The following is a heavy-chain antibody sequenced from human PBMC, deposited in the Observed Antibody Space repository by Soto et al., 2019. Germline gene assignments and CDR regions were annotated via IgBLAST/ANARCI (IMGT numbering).Heavy chain of an antibody. V-gene: IGHV4-39*01. CDR1: GGSISRSCYY. CDR2: IYYSGST. Sequence: SETLSLTCTVSGGSISRSCYYWGWIRQPPGKGLEWIGSIYYSGSTYYNPSLKSRVTISVDTSKNQFSLKLSSVTAADTAVYYCARHVSCIITSCYYYYYGMYAWAQGTTVTVSS. CDR3: ARHVSCIITSCYYYYYGMYA. D-gene: IGHD2-2*01. J-gene: IGHJ6*02.